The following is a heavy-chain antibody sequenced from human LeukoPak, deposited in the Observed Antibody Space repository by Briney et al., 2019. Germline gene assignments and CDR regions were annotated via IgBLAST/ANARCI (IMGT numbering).Heavy chain of an antibody. D-gene: IGHD5-12*01. CDR1: GFTFSSYA. CDR2: ISGSGGST. V-gene: IGHV3-23*01. J-gene: IGHJ4*02. CDR3: AKRSWGYDYVDFFDY. Sequence: GGSLRLSCAASGFTFSSYAMSWVRQAPGKGLEWVSAISGSGGSTYCADSVKGRFTISRDNSKNTLYLQMNSLRAEDTAVYYCAKRSWGYDYVDFFDYWGQGTLVTVSS.